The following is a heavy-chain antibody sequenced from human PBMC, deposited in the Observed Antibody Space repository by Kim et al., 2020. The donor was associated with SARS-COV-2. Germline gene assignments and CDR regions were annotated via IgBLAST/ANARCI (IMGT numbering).Heavy chain of an antibody. CDR2: IYPGDSDT. J-gene: IGHJ5*02. D-gene: IGHD2-15*01. CDR1: GYSFSTYW. Sequence: GGSLRLSCKASGYSFSTYWIAWVRQMPGKGLEWMGIIYPGDSDTRYSPSFQGQVTISADKSITTAYLQWSSLKASDTAMYYCARSIAASPHWFDPWGQGTLVTVSS. V-gene: IGHV5-51*01. CDR3: ARSIAASPHWFDP.